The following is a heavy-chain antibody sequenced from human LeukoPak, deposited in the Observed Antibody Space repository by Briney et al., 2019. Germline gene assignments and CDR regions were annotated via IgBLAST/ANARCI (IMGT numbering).Heavy chain of an antibody. Sequence: GGSLRLSCAASGFTVSSYGMTWVRQAPGKGLKWVSAFSATDGSAQYAESVRGRFTISRDYSKNSLYLQMNSLRDEDTAVYFCAKARIAAAGTGAFDVWGQGTMVTVSS. CDR2: FSATDGSA. V-gene: IGHV3-23*01. CDR3: AKARIAAAGTGAFDV. J-gene: IGHJ3*01. D-gene: IGHD6-13*01. CDR1: GFTVSSYG.